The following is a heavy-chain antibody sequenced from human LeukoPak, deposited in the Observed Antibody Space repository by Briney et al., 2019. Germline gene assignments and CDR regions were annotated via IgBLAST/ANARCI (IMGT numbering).Heavy chain of an antibody. Sequence: GRSLRLSCTASGFTFGDYAMSWVRQAPGKGLEWVSSISSSSSYIYYADSVKGRFTISRDNAKNSLYLQMNSLRAEDTAVYYCARTPRITMVRGVIGYFQHWGQGTLVTVSS. CDR2: ISSSSSYI. CDR3: ARTPRITMVRGVIGYFQH. V-gene: IGHV3-21*01. D-gene: IGHD3-10*01. CDR1: GFTFGDYA. J-gene: IGHJ1*01.